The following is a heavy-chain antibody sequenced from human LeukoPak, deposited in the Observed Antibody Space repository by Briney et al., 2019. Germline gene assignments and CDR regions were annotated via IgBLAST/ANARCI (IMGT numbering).Heavy chain of an antibody. CDR1: GFTFSSYS. CDR2: IRSSSSTI. Sequence: GGSLRLSCAASGFTFSSYSMNWVRQAPGKGLEWLSYIRSSSSTIYYADSVKGRFTISRDNAKNSLYLQMNSLRAEDTAVYYCARATRLSIFGVDPPIGPSDWYFDLWGRGTLVTVSS. V-gene: IGHV3-48*01. CDR3: ARATRLSIFGVDPPIGPSDWYFDL. J-gene: IGHJ2*01. D-gene: IGHD3-3*01.